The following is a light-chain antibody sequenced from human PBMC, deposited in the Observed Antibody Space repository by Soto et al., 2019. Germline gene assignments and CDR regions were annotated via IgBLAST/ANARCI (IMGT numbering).Light chain of an antibody. CDR2: KAS. V-gene: IGKV1-5*03. CDR3: QQWNSYSGT. Sequence: DIQLTQSPSTLSASVGDRVIITCRASQSPSGWLAWYQQKPGKATKLLIYKASSLVIGVPSRFSGSGSWTEFTRTIGSVQPDDFATYYCQQWNSYSGTCGQGTKVEI. J-gene: IGKJ1*01. CDR1: QSPSGW.